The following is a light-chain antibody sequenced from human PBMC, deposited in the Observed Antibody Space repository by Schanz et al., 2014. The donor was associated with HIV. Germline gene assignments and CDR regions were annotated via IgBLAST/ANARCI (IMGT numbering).Light chain of an antibody. CDR2: EVN. J-gene: IGLJ1*01. CDR1: SSDVGAYNS. V-gene: IGLV2-8*01. CDR3: SSYTSSSTCV. Sequence: QSVLTQPPSASGSPGQSVTFSCTGTSSDVGAYNSVSWYQQEPGKAPKLIIYEVNKRPSGVPDRFSGSKSGNTASLTISGLQAEDEADYYCSSYTSSSTCVFGTGTKLTVL.